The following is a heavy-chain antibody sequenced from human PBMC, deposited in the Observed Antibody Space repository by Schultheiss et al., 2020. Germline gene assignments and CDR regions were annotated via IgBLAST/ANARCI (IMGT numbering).Heavy chain of an antibody. CDR1: GASVNNGGYY. Sequence: SQTLSLTCTVSGASVNNGGYYWSWIRQHPGKGLEWIGYIYYRGSTKYNPSLKSRVTISVDTSKNQFSLKLSSVTAADTAVYYCSRTRGDYDRTPQYWGQGSLVTVSS. CDR2: IYYRGST. D-gene: IGHD3-10*02. V-gene: IGHV4-31*03. J-gene: IGHJ4*01. CDR3: SRTRGDYDRTPQY.